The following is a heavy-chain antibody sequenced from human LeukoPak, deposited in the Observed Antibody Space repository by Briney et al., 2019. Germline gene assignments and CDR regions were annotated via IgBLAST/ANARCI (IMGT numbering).Heavy chain of an antibody. CDR3: VKGIVATISYFDY. V-gene: IGHV3-11*06. J-gene: IGHJ4*02. CDR2: ISSSSSYT. CDR1: GFTFSDYY. D-gene: IGHD5-12*01. Sequence: PGGSLRLSCAASGFTFSDYYMSWIRQAPGKGLEWVSYISSSSSYTNYADSVKGRFTISRDNSKNTLYLQMSSLRAEDTAVYYCVKGIVATISYFDYWGQGTLVTVSS.